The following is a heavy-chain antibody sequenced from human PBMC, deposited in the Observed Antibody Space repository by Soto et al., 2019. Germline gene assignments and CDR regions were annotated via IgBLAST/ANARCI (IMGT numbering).Heavy chain of an antibody. CDR3: ASIAAPGTTHFDF. V-gene: IGHV4-39*01. Sequence: SVTLSLTCTVSGGSLGSSSYYWGCIRQSPGKGLEWIGNIYYSGNTFYNPSLKSRVTISVDTSKNQFYLHLSSVTAADTAIFYCASIAAPGTTHFDFWGQGTLVTVSS. D-gene: IGHD6-13*01. CDR1: GGSLGSSSYY. J-gene: IGHJ4*02. CDR2: IYYSGNT.